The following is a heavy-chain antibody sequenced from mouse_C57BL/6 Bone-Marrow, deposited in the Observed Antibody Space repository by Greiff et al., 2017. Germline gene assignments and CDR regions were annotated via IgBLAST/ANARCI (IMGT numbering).Heavy chain of an antibody. CDR3: ARNYYGSAWFAY. J-gene: IGHJ3*01. CDR1: GYTFTDYY. CDR2: INPYNGGT. Sequence: EVQLQQSGPVLVKPGASVKMSCKASGYTFTDYYMNWVKQSHGKSLEWIGVINPYNGGTSYNQKFKGKATLTVDQSSSTAYMELNSLPSEDSAVYYCARNYYGSAWFAYWGQGTLVTVSA. D-gene: IGHD1-1*01. V-gene: IGHV1-19*01.